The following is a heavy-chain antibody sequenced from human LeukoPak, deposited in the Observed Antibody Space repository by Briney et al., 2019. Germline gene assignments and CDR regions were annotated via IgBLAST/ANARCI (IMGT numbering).Heavy chain of an antibody. J-gene: IGHJ4*02. V-gene: IGHV1-18*01. CDR1: GYTFTSYG. CDR3: ARVTTYSSSWFGDFDS. Sequence: ASVKVSCKASGYTFTSYGISWVRQAPGQGLEWMGWISAYNGNTNYAQKLQGRVTMTTDTSTSTAYMELRSLRSDDTAVYYCARVTTYSSSWFGDFDSWGQGALVTVSS. D-gene: IGHD6-13*01. CDR2: ISAYNGNT.